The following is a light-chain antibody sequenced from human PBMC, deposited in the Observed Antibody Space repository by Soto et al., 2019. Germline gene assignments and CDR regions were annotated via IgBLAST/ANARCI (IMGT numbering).Light chain of an antibody. CDR1: QGISNY. J-gene: IGKJ2*01. CDR2: GAS. CDR3: QQYDNLPYT. V-gene: IGKV1-33*01. Sequence: DIPMTQSPSSLSASVGDRITITCQASQGISNYLNWYQQKSGKATKLLIYGASNLETGVPSRFSGSGSGTDFTFTISSLQPEDVSTYYCQQYDNLPYTFGQGTKLEIK.